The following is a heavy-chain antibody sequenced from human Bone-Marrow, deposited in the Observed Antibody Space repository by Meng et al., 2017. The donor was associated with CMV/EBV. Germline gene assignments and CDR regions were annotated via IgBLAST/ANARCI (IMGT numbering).Heavy chain of an antibody. D-gene: IGHD3-9*01. CDR1: FTGYY. J-gene: IGHJ6*02. V-gene: IGHV1-2*02. CDR3: ARVGYDILTGRYYYGMDV. CDR2: INPNSGGT. Sequence: FTGYYMHWVRQAPGQGLEWMGWINPNSGGTNYAQKFQGRVTMTRDTSISTAYMELSRLRSDDTAVYYCARVGYDILTGRYYYGMDVWGQGTTVTVSS.